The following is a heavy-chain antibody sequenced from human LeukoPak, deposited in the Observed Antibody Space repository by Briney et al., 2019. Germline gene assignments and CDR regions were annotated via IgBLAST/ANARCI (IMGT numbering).Heavy chain of an antibody. CDR2: ISSNGGST. CDR3: AKILGYCSGGSCYFDY. J-gene: IGHJ4*02. V-gene: IGHV3-64*01. Sequence: GGSLRLSCAASGFTFSSYAMHWVRQAPGKGLEYVSAISSNGGSTYYANSVKGRFTISRDNSKNTLYLQMGSLRAEDTAVYYCAKILGYCSGGSCYFDYWGQGTLVTVSS. CDR1: GFTFSSYA. D-gene: IGHD2-15*01.